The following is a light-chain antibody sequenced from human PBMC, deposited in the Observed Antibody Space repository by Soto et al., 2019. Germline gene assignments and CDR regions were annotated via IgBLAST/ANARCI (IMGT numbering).Light chain of an antibody. J-gene: IGLJ2*01. V-gene: IGLV3-1*01. CDR1: KLGDKY. CDR3: QAWDSSTANVV. CDR2: QHS. Sequence: SYELTQPPSVSVSPGHTANITCSGDKLGDKYACWYQQRPGQSPVLVIYQHSKRPSGIPERFSGSNSGNTATLTISGTQAMDEADYYCQAWDSSTANVVFGGGTKLTVL.